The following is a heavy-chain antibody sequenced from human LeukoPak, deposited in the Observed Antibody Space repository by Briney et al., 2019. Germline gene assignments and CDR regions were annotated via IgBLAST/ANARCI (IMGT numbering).Heavy chain of an antibody. Sequence: GSLRLSCAASGFTFDDYAMHWVRQAPGKGLEWVSLISGDGGSTYYADSVEGRFTISRDNSKNSLYLQMNSLRTEDTALYYCAKDTADYYDSSGYYPSLFDYWGQGTLVTVSS. CDR2: ISGDGGST. CDR3: AKDTADYYDSSGYYPSLFDY. J-gene: IGHJ4*02. D-gene: IGHD3-22*01. CDR1: GFTFDDYA. V-gene: IGHV3-43*02.